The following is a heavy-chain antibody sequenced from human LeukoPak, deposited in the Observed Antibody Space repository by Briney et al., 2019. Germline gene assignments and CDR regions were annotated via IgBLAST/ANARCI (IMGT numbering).Heavy chain of an antibody. CDR2: IKSKTDGGTT. CDR1: GFTFSSYG. J-gene: IGHJ4*02. D-gene: IGHD4-17*01. Sequence: GGSLRLSCAASGFTFSSYGMHWVRQAPGKGLEWVGRIKSKTDGGTTDYAAPVKGRFTISRDDSKNTLYLQMNSLKTEDTAVYYCTTGYDYGDPGYFDYWGQGTLVTVSS. CDR3: TTGYDYGDPGYFDY. V-gene: IGHV3-15*01.